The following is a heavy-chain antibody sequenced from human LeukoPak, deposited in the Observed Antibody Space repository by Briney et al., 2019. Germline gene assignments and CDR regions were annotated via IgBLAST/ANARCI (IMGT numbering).Heavy chain of an antibody. CDR3: ARNPPRYYDSSGPSRN. V-gene: IGHV4-34*01. CDR2: INHSGST. D-gene: IGHD3-22*01. Sequence: PSETLSLTCAVYGGSFSGYYWSWIRQPPGKGLEWIGEINHSGSTNYNPSLKSRVTISVDTSKNQFSLRLSSVTAADTAVYYCARNPPRYYDSSGPSRNWAQGTLVTVSS. J-gene: IGHJ4*02. CDR1: GGSFSGYY.